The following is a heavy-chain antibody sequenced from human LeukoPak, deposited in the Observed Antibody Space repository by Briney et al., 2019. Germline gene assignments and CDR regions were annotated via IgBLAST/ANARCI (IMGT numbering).Heavy chain of an antibody. Sequence: SETLSLTCTVSGGSISSYYWSWIRQPPGKGLEWIGYIYYSGSTNYNPSLKSRVTISVDTSKNQFSLKLSSVTAADTAVYYCASVSPGGWYSWRRAFDIWGQGTMVTVSS. CDR1: GGSISSYY. CDR3: ASVSPGGWYSWRRAFDI. J-gene: IGHJ3*02. V-gene: IGHV4-59*08. CDR2: IYYSGST. D-gene: IGHD6-19*01.